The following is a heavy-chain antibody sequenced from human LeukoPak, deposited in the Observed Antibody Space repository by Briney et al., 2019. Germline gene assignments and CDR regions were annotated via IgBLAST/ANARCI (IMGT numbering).Heavy chain of an antibody. J-gene: IGHJ4*02. CDR1: GFTFSSYW. D-gene: IGHD1-14*01. CDR2: IKQDGSEK. CDR3: AKEQYPGYFDF. V-gene: IGHV3-7*01. Sequence: GSLRLSCAASGFTFSSYWMSWVRQAPGKGLEWVANIKQDGSEKYYVDSVKGRFTISRDNAKNSLYLQLNNVRTEDTATYFCAKEQYPGYFDFWGQGTLVTVSA.